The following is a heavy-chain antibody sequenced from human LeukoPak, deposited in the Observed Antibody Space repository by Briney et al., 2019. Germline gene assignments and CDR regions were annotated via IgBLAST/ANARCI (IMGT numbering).Heavy chain of an antibody. CDR3: ARSDFWSTISPHWFDP. CDR2: IYYSGST. V-gene: IGHV4-59*01. CDR1: GGSLSSYY. D-gene: IGHD3-3*01. J-gene: IGHJ5*02. Sequence: SETLSLTCTVSGGSLSSYYWSWIRQPPGKGLEWIGYIYYSGSTNYNPSLKSRVTISVDTSKNQFSLKLSSVTAADTAVYYCARSDFWSTISPHWFDPWGQGTLVTVSS.